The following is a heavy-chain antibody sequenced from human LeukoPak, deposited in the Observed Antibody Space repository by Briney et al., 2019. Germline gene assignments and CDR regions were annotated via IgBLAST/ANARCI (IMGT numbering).Heavy chain of an antibody. CDR3: AKDLRFNYVWEAGY. CDR1: GFTFNNYG. D-gene: IGHD3-16*01. CDR2: ISGSGSST. Sequence: GGSLRLSCAASGFTFNNYGMSWVRQAPGKGLEWVSAISGSGSSTYYADSVKGRFTISRDNSKNTLYLQMNSLRAEDTAVYYCAKDLRFNYVWEAGYWGQGTLVTVSS. V-gene: IGHV3-23*01. J-gene: IGHJ4*02.